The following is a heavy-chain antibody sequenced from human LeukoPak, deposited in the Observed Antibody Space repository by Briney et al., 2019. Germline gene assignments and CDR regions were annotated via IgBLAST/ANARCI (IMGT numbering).Heavy chain of an antibody. CDR3: AKGRCYGSGSLYAF. CDR2: ISYDGSNK. Sequence: PGGSLRLSCAASGFTFSTYGMHWVRQAPGKGLEWVAVISYDGSNKYYVDSVKGRFTISRDNSKNTLSLQMNSLRAEDTAIYYCAKGRCYGSGSLYAFGGQGTLVTVSS. D-gene: IGHD3-10*01. V-gene: IGHV3-30*18. J-gene: IGHJ4*02. CDR1: GFTFSTYG.